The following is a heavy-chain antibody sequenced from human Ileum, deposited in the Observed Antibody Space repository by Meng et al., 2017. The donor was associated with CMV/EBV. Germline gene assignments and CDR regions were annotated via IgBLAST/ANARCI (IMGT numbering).Heavy chain of an antibody. Sequence: ASVKVSCKASGYTFTGYCIHWVRQAPGQGLEWMGWIDPNSGGTNYAPKFQGRVTMTGDTSISTAYMELSRLRSDDTAVYYCARSPFITAMPSHYYDSVGYQYYFDYWSQGTLVTVSS. J-gene: IGHJ4*02. D-gene: IGHD3-22*01. V-gene: IGHV1-2*02. CDR3: ARSPFITAMPSHYYDSVGYQYYFDY. CDR2: IDPNSGGT. CDR1: GYTFTGYC.